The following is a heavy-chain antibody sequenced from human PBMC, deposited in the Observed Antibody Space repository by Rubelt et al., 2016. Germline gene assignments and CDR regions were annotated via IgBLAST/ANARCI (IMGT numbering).Heavy chain of an antibody. Sequence: EVQLVESGGGLVPPGGSLRLSCIASGFAFNSYSMNWVRQAPGKGLEWVSYISSSGHTIYYADSVKGRFTISRDNAKNSLYLQMNSLKTEDTAVYYCSCPISWTTRYYFDSWGQGTLVTVSS. J-gene: IGHJ4*02. CDR2: ISSSGHTI. CDR3: SCPISWTTRYYFDS. D-gene: IGHD3-9*01. V-gene: IGHV3-48*04. CDR1: GFAFNSYS.